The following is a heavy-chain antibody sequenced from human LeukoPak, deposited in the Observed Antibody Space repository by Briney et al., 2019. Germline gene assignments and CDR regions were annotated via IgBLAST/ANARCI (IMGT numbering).Heavy chain of an antibody. J-gene: IGHJ4*02. CDR1: GFTFSSYA. CDR2: ISYDGSNK. Sequence: PGESLRLSCAASGFTFSSYAMHWVRQAPGKGLEWVAVISYDGSNKYYADSVRGRFTISRDNSKNTLYLQMNSLRAEDTAVYYCARGGGLRAYYFDYWGQGTLVTVSS. CDR3: ARGGGLRAYYFDY. V-gene: IGHV3-30*04. D-gene: IGHD5-24*01.